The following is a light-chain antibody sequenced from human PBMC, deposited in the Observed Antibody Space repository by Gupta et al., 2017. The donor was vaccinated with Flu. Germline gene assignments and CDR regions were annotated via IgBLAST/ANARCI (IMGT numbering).Light chain of an antibody. CDR2: EVS. J-gene: IGLJ2*01. Sequence: QSALTQPASVSGSPGQSITISCPGTSSDVGGYNYVSWYQQHPGKAPKLMIYEVSNRPSGVSNRFSGSKSGNTASLTIFGLQAEDEADYYCSSYTSSSTLDVVFGGGTKLTVL. CDR1: SSDVGGYNY. CDR3: SSYTSSSTLDVV. V-gene: IGLV2-14*01.